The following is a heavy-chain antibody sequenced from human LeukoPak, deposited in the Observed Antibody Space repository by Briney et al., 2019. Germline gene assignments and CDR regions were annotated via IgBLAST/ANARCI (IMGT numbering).Heavy chain of an antibody. Sequence: GGSLRLSCAASGFTVSSNYMSWVRQAPGKGLEWVSVIYSGGSTYYADSVKGRFTITRDNSKNTMYLQMNGPGAEDTAVYYCARAALPSDWGQGTLVTVSS. V-gene: IGHV3-53*01. J-gene: IGHJ4*02. CDR2: IYSGGST. CDR3: ARAALPSD. CDR1: GFTVSSNY.